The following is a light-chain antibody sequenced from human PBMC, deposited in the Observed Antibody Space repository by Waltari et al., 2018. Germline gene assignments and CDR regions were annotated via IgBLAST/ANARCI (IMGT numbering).Light chain of an antibody. CDR2: EVS. Sequence: QSALTQPPSASGSPGQSVTFSCTGTSSDVGGSNYVSWYQQYPGKAPKLMIYEVSKRPSGVPDRFSGSKSGNTASLTVSGLQAEDEADYYCSLYADSNNFVVFGGGTKLTVL. J-gene: IGLJ2*01. CDR3: SLYADSNNFVV. V-gene: IGLV2-8*01. CDR1: SSDVGGSNY.